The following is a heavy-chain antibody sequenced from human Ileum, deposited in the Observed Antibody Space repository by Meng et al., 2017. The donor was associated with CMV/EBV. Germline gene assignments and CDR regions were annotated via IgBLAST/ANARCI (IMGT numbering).Heavy chain of an antibody. CDR1: GFSLSDYV. Sequence: LGEAGGGVGQQGVVYRLCCAASGFSLSDYVCGRVREAPGRGVLGLSRVSSGGPFYKLVDYVRGRFSRSRDNAKNTLYLQMNRLRVEDTAVYYCARDVSSIGDYWGHGTLVTVSS. D-gene: IGHD6-6*01. CDR2: VSSGGPFY. V-gene: IGHV3-74*01. CDR3: ARDVSSIGDY. J-gene: IGHJ4*01.